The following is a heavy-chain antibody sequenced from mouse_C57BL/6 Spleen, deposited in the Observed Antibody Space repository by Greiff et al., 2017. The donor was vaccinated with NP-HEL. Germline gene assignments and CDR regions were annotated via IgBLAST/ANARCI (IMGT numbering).Heavy chain of an antibody. V-gene: IGHV14-1*01. CDR1: GFNIKDYY. CDR3: TTGATVVAPRFAY. CDR2: IDPEDGDT. D-gene: IGHD1-1*01. J-gene: IGHJ3*01. Sequence: EVQLQQSGAELVRPGASVKLSCTASGFNIKDYYMHWVKQRPEQGLEWIGRIDPEDGDTEYAPKFQGKATMTADTSSNTAYLQLSSLTSEDTAVYYCTTGATVVAPRFAYWGQGTLVTVSA.